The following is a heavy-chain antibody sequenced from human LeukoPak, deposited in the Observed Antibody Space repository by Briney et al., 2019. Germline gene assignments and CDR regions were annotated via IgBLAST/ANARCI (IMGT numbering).Heavy chain of an antibody. J-gene: IGHJ6*02. Sequence: SETLSLTCTVSGGSISSYYWSWIRQPPGKGLEWIGYIYYSGSTNYNPSLKSRVTISVDTSKNQFSLKLSSVTAADTAVYYCARGKMATINVYYYYGMDVWGQGTTVTVSS. D-gene: IGHD5-24*01. V-gene: IGHV4-59*01. CDR3: ARGKMATINVYYYYGMDV. CDR2: IYYSGST. CDR1: GGSISSYY.